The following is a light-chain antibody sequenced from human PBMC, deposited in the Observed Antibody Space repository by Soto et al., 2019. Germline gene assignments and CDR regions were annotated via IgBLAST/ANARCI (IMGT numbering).Light chain of an antibody. Sequence: NFMLTQPHSVSESPGKTVTISCTRSSGSIASDYVQWYQQRPGSAPSTVIYKDDQRPSGVPDRFSGAIDSSSNSASLTISGLQTEDEAYYYCQSYDSNDQVFGGGTKLTVL. CDR2: KDD. J-gene: IGLJ3*02. V-gene: IGLV6-57*04. CDR1: SGSIASDY. CDR3: QSYDSNDQV.